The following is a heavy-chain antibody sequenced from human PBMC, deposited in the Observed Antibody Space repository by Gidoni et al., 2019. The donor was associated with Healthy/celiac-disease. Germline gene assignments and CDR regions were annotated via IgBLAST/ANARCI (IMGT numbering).Heavy chain of an antibody. CDR2: ISSSGSNI. J-gene: IGHJ4*02. CDR1: GGTFRSYE. CDR3: AGDSDDFWSGYCYFDY. D-gene: IGHD3-3*01. Sequence: EGQRVESGGGLVQPGGDMRLSCAASGGTFRSYEMNWVRQAPGKGLEWVSYISSSGSNIYYADSVKGRFTISRDNAKNSLYLQMNSLRAEGTAVYYCAGDSDDFWSGYCYFDYWGQGTLVTVSS. V-gene: IGHV3-48*03.